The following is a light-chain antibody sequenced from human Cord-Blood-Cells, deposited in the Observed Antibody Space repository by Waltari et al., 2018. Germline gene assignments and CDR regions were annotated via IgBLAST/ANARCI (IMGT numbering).Light chain of an antibody. CDR3: QQSYSTPYT. CDR1: QSISSY. J-gene: IGKJ2*01. Sequence: DIQMTQSPSSLSASVGDRVTITCRASQSISSYLNWYQKKPRKAPKLLIYAASSLQSGVPSRFSGSGSGTDFTLTISSLQPEDFATYYCQQSYSTPYTFGQGTKLEIK. CDR2: AAS. V-gene: IGKV1-39*01.